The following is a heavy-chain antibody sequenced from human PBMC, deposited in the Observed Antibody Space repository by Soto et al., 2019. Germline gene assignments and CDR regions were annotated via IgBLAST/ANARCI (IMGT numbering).Heavy chain of an antibody. J-gene: IGHJ6*02. CDR3: ARDLKRTPSYYYYGMDV. V-gene: IGHV1-69*13. Sequence: SVKVSCKASGGTFSSYAISWVRQAPGHGLEWMGGIIPIFGTANYAQKFQGRVTITADESTSTAYMELSSLRSEDTAVYYCARDLKRTPSYYYYGMDVWGQGTTVTVSS. CDR2: IIPIFGTA. CDR1: GGTFSSYA.